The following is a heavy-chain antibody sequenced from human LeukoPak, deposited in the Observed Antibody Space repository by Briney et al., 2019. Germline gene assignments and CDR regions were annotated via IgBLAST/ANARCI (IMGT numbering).Heavy chain of an antibody. CDR2: ISALSSYT. Sequence: GGSLRLSCAASGFTFSSYNMKWVRQAPGKGLEWVSSISALSSYTYYADCVKGRFTISRDNSKNTLYLQMNSLRAEDTAVYYCAKVGEQTVDYWGQGTLVTVSS. CDR1: GFTFSSYN. CDR3: AKVGEQTVDY. V-gene: IGHV3-21*04. D-gene: IGHD1-26*01. J-gene: IGHJ4*02.